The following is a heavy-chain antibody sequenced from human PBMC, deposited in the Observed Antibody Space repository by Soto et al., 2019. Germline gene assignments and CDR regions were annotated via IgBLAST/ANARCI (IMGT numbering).Heavy chain of an antibody. CDR1: GFSLSTSGVG. CDR3: AHSRGSNTWSPRPCDP. Sequence: SGPTLVNPTQTLTLTCTFSGFSLSTSGVGVGWIRQPPGKALEWLALIYWDDDKRYSPSLKSRLTITKDNSKNQVVLTMTNMDPVDTATYFCAHSRGSNTWSPRPCDPWGQGTLVTVSS. J-gene: IGHJ5*02. D-gene: IGHD6-13*01. CDR2: IYWDDDK. V-gene: IGHV2-5*02.